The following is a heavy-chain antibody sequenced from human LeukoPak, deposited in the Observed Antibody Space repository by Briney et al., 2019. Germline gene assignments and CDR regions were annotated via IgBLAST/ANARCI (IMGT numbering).Heavy chain of an antibody. V-gene: IGHV3-21*01. J-gene: IGHJ4*02. CDR3: ARLRRNGDSGGFYYYYDD. D-gene: IGHD3-22*01. CDR2: INTVATYI. Sequence: GGSLRLSCAASGFTFTSFSLNWVRQAPGKGLEWVSSINTVATYIYYADSVRGRFTISRDNAKNSVYLQMDSLRAEDTGVYYCARLRRNGDSGGFYYYYDDWGQGTLVTVSS. CDR1: GFTFTSFS.